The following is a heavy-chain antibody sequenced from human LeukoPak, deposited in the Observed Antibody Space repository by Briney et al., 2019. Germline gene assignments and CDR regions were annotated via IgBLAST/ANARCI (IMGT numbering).Heavy chain of an antibody. J-gene: IGHJ5*01. V-gene: IGHV4-38-2*02. Sequence: SETLSLTCNVFGYSINSAYSWGWIRQPPGKGLEWIGSLYHGGNTYYNPSLQSRVTISEDTSKNQFSLKLSSVTAADTAVYYCARYSGMGYSPGTYSNSWGQEPGSPSPQ. CDR3: ARYSGMGYSPGTYSNS. CDR2: LYHGGNT. D-gene: IGHD1-26*01. CDR1: GYSINSAYS.